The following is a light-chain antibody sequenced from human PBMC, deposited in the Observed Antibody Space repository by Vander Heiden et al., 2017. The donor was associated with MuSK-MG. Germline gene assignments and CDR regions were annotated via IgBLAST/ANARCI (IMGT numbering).Light chain of an antibody. V-gene: IGKV3-15*01. J-gene: IGKJ4*01. Sequence: SPATLSVSPGERATLSCRASQSVSSNLAWYQQKPGQAPRLLIYGASTRATGIPARFSGSGSGTEFTLTISSRQSEDFAVYYCQQYNNWPPVTFGGGTKVEIK. CDR2: GAS. CDR3: QQYNNWPPVT. CDR1: QSVSSN.